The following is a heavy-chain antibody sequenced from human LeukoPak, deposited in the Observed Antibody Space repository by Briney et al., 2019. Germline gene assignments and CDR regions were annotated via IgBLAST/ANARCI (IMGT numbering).Heavy chain of an antibody. CDR3: ATAPILRGEGGEHYKYGMDV. D-gene: IGHD2-2*02. V-gene: IGHV4-4*03. CDR2: IYHNGTL. CDR1: VGSISSGNW. J-gene: IGHJ6*02. Sequence: PGTASLTCAVSVGSISSGNWWTWVRQSPGKGLEWIGEIYHNGTLNYSPSLKSRVTISADSFKNHFSLKLTSVTAADTAVYYCATAPILRGEGGEHYKYGMDVWGQGTTVIVSS.